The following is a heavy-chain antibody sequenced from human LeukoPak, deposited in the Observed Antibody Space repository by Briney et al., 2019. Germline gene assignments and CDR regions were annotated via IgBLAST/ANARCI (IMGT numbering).Heavy chain of an antibody. CDR3: ARVVDTAMVGYYYYMDV. Sequence: SETLSLTCTVSGGSISSYYWSWLRQPPGKGLEWIGYIYYSGSTNYNPSLKSRVTISVDTSKNQFSLKLSSVTAADTAVYYCARVVDTAMVGYYYYMDVWGKGTTVTVSS. J-gene: IGHJ6*03. CDR1: GGSISSYY. CDR2: IYYSGST. D-gene: IGHD5-18*01. V-gene: IGHV4-59*01.